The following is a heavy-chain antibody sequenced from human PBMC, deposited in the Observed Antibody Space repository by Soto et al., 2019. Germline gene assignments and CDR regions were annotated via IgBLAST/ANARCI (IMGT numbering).Heavy chain of an antibody. J-gene: IGHJ4*02. Sequence: EVQLLESGGGLVQPGGSLRLSCAASGFTFSSYAINRVRQAPGKGLEWVSTISGSGDNTYYADSVKGRFTISRDNSKNTLYLQMNSLRAEDTAVYYCAKNGDYDFWSGSPNYFDCWGQGTLVTVSS. CDR1: GFTFSSYA. V-gene: IGHV3-23*01. CDR3: AKNGDYDFWSGSPNYFDC. D-gene: IGHD3-3*01. CDR2: ISGSGDNT.